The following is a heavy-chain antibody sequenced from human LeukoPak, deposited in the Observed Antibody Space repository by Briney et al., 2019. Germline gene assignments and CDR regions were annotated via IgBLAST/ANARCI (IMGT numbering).Heavy chain of an antibody. V-gene: IGHV3-21*04. CDR2: ISSSSSYI. CDR1: GFTFSSYS. J-gene: IGHJ6*03. D-gene: IGHD2-2*01. Sequence: GGSLRLSCAASGFTFSSYSMNWVRQAPGKGLEWVSSISSSSSYIYYADSVKGRFTISRDNSKNTLYLQMNSLRAEDTAVYYCAGYGDIVVVPAASYYMDVWGKGTTVTVSS. CDR3: AGYGDIVVVPAASYYMDV.